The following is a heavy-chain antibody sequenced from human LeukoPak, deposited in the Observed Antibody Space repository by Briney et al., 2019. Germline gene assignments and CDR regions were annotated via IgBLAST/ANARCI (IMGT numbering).Heavy chain of an antibody. Sequence: GSLRLSCAASGFTVSSNYMSWVRQAPGKGLEWGSVIYSGGSTYYADSVKGRFTISRDKSKNTLYLQMNSLRAEATAVYYCARDRYSYGYGYWGQGTLVTVSS. D-gene: IGHD5-18*01. CDR1: GFTVSSNY. V-gene: IGHV3-53*01. CDR2: IYSGGST. J-gene: IGHJ4*02. CDR3: ARDRYSYGYGY.